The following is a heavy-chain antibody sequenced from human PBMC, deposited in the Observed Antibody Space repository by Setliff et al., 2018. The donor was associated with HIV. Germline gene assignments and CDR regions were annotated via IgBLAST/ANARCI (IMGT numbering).Heavy chain of an antibody. CDR3: AKLLPAADMAREIDS. J-gene: IGHJ4*02. D-gene: IGHD2-2*01. CDR2: IYYSGST. Sequence: SETLSLTCTVSGGSISSYYWSWIRQPPGKGLEWIGYIYYSGSTNYNPSLKSRVTISVDTSKNQFSLKLSSVTAADTAVYYCAKLLPAADMAREIDSWGQGTLVTVSS. V-gene: IGHV4-59*01. CDR1: GGSISSYY.